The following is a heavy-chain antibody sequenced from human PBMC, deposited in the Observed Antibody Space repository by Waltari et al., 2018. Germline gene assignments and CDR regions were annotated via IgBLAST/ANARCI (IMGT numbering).Heavy chain of an antibody. D-gene: IGHD6-19*01. CDR2: IWYDGSNK. CDR3: ARDRWLVLDS. J-gene: IGHJ4*02. CDR1: GFPFSSAG. Sequence: QVQLVESGGGVVQPGRSRRLSCAASGFPFSSAGLNWVRQAPGRGLEWVAVIWYDGSNKYYGDSVKGRFTISRDNSKNTLYLQMNSLRAEDTAVYYCARDRWLVLDSWGQGTLVTVSS. V-gene: IGHV3-33*01.